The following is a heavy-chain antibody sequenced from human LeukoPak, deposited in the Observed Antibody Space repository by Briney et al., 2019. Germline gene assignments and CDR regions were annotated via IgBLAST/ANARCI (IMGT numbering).Heavy chain of an antibody. D-gene: IGHD6-13*01. V-gene: IGHV1-69*05. J-gene: IGHJ5*02. CDR1: GGTFSSYA. Sequence: ASVKVSCKASGGTFSSYAISWVRQAPGQGLEWMGGIIPIFGTANYAQKFQGRVTITTDESTSTAYMELSSLRSEDTAVYYCARDTRIAAAGTRRYNWFDPWGQGTLVTVSS. CDR2: IIPIFGTA. CDR3: ARDTRIAAAGTRRYNWFDP.